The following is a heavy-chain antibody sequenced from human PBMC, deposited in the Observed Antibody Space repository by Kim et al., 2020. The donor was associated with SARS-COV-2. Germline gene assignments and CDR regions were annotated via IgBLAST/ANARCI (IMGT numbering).Heavy chain of an antibody. V-gene: IGHV1-69*13. CDR2: FIPIVDTP. Sequence: SVKVSCMASGGTFSNYAISWVRQAPGQGLEWMGGFIPIVDTPTYAQKFQGRVSITADESTSTAYMELSSLRSDDTAVYYCVRAGVSGYNRPHAYWGQGTLVTVSS. CDR3: VRAGVSGYNRPHAY. CDR1: GGTFSNYA. D-gene: IGHD5-12*01. J-gene: IGHJ4*02.